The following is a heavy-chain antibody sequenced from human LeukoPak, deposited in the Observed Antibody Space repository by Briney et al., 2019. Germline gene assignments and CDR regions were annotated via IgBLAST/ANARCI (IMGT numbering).Heavy chain of an antibody. D-gene: IGHD6-25*01. Sequence: ASVKVSCKASGYTFTGYYMHWVRQAPGQGLEWMGRINPNSGGTNYAQKFQGRVTMTRDTSISTAYMELSRLRSDDTAVYYCARGRLLNRTVAFDIWAKGQWSPSLQ. J-gene: IGHJ3*02. V-gene: IGHV1-2*06. CDR3: ARGRLLNRTVAFDI. CDR1: GYTFTGYY. CDR2: INPNSGGT.